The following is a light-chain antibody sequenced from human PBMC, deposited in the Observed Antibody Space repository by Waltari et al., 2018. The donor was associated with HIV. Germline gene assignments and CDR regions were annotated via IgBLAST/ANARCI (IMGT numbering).Light chain of an antibody. CDR2: DAS. CDR3: QQGSGWPPAFS. J-gene: IGKJ4*01. CDR1: QSISGA. Sequence: EVPLTQSPATLSLSPGESATLSCRASQSISGAVAWYQQKPGQAPRLLIYDASRRYTGIPVRFRGSGSGTDFTLTISSLEPKDFAIYYCQQGSGWPPAFSFGGGTRVDIK. V-gene: IGKV3-11*01.